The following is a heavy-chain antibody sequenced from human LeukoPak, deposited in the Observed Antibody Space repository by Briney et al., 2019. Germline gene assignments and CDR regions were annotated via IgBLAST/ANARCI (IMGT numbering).Heavy chain of an antibody. CDR2: ISSGGSYI. Sequence: GGTLRLSCAASGFTFSSYGMSWVRQAPGEGLEWVSSISSGGSYIYYADSGKGRFTFFRDKAKNSLYLQMSSLRAEDTAVYYCARDSHFYDSSGQKIGYFDYWGQGTLVTVSS. J-gene: IGHJ4*02. V-gene: IGHV3-21*01. CDR3: ARDSHFYDSSGQKIGYFDY. D-gene: IGHD3-22*01. CDR1: GFTFSSYG.